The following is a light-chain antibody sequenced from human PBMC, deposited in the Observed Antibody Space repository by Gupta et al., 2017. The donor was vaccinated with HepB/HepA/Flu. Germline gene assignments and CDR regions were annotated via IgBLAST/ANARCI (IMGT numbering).Light chain of an antibody. V-gene: IGLV1-51*02. CDR3: GPWDSSLSVVV. CDR2: ENI. CDR1: SSNIGNNY. Sequence: QYVLTQPPSGSAAPGQKVTISCSGSSSNIGNNYVSWYQQLPGTAPKVLISENIKRPSGIPARFSASKSGTSATLGITGLQTADEADYYCGPWDSSLSVVVFGGGTKLTVL. J-gene: IGLJ2*01.